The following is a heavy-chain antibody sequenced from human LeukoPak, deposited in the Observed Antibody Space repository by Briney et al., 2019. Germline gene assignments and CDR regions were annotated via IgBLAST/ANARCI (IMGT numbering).Heavy chain of an antibody. CDR1: GGSFSGYY. CDR2: INHSGST. D-gene: IGHD3-9*01. Sequence: SETLSLTCAVYGGSFSGYYWSWIRQPPGKGLEWIGEINHSGSTNYNPSLKSRVTISVDTSKNQFSLKLSSVTAADTAVYYCARGGFYILTGHHPFDYWGQGTLVTVSS. V-gene: IGHV4-34*01. J-gene: IGHJ4*02. CDR3: ARGGFYILTGHHPFDY.